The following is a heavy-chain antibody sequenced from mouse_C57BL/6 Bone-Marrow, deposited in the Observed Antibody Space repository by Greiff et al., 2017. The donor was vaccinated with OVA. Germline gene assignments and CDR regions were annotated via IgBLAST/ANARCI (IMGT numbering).Heavy chain of an antibody. V-gene: IGHV2-2*01. CDR1: GFSLTSYG. J-gene: IGHJ4*01. D-gene: IGHD2-10*01. CDR2: IWSGGST. CDR3: ARTSLLWNAMDY. Sequence: QVQLKESGPGLVQPSQSLSITCTVSGFSLTSYGVHWVRQSPGKGLEWLGVIWSGGSTDYNAAFISRLSISKDNSKSQVFFKMNSLQADDTAKYYCARTSLLWNAMDYWGQGTSVTVSS.